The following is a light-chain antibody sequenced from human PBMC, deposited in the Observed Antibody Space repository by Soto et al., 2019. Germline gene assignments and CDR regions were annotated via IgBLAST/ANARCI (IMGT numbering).Light chain of an antibody. CDR1: QSISNC. V-gene: IGKV1-5*03. CDR2: KAS. J-gene: IGKJ2*01. Sequence: DIQMTQSPSTLSAFVGDRVSITCRASQSISNCLAWYKQKPGKAPQLLIYKASNIESGVPSRFSGSGSETEFTLTINSLQPDDFATYYCQQFNSYPYTFGQGTKLEIK. CDR3: QQFNSYPYT.